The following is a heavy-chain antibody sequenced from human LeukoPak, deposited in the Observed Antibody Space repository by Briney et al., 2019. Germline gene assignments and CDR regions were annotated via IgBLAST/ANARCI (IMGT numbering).Heavy chain of an antibody. Sequence: SETLSLTCTVSGDSISGSNYFWGWIRQSPAKGLEWIGSIYYSGTTYYNPSLKSRVTISVDTSKNQLSLTMTSVTAADTAVYYCAREWFVVVPVGTFNLWGPGTMVTVSS. CDR3: AREWFVVVPVGTFNL. D-gene: IGHD2-2*01. CDR2: IYYSGTT. J-gene: IGHJ3*01. CDR1: GDSISGSNYF. V-gene: IGHV4-39*03.